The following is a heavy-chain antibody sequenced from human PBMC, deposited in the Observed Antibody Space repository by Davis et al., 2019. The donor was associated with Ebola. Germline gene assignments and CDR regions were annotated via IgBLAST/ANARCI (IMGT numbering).Heavy chain of an antibody. CDR1: GGAFSRTH. J-gene: IGHJ6*02. CDR2: AYYSGRT. CDR3: ARGPSGSSSSDPKYYYGMDV. Sequence: SETLSLTCTVSGGAFSRTHCTRIRWPPAPRLEEIGYAYYSGRTYYNPSPKSRVTKSVDTSKNQFSLKLSSVTAADTAVYYCARGPSGSSSSDPKYYYGMDVWGQGTTVTVSS. D-gene: IGHD6-6*01. V-gene: IGHV4-59*12.